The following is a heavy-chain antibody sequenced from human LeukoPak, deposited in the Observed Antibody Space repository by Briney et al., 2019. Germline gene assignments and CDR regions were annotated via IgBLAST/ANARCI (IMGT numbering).Heavy chain of an antibody. CDR3: AGGREADGINAFPT. V-gene: IGHV6-1*01. J-gene: IGHJ3*02. CDR2: TYYRAKWYN. D-gene: IGHD6-13*01. CDR1: GDSVSSNKAI. Sequence: SQTLSLTCGISGDSVSSNKAIWHWIRQSPSRGLEWLGRTYYRAKWYNDYAGIVKGRLTINPDTSKNQFSLQLNSVTPEDTAVYDCAGGREADGINAFPTWGEGTRVTVSS.